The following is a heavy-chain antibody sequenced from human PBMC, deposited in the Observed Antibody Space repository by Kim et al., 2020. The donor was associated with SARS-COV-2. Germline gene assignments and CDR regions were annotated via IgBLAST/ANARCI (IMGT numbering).Heavy chain of an antibody. CDR3: AKMSSDSKRSNVDY. CDR1: GFTFSSYG. V-gene: IGHV3-30*18. Sequence: GGSLRLSCAASGFTFSSYGMHWVRQAPGKGLEWVAVISYDGSNKYYADSVKGRFTISRDNSKNTLYLQMNSLRAEDTAVYYCAKMSSDSKRSNVDYWGQGTLVTVSS. D-gene: IGHD6-13*01. J-gene: IGHJ4*02. CDR2: ISYDGSNK.